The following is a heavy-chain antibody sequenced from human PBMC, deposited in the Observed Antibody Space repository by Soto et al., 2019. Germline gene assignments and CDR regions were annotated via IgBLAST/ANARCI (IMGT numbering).Heavy chain of an antibody. J-gene: IGHJ3*02. CDR2: IYPGDSDT. Sequence: GASLKISCKGSGYSFTSYWIGWVRQMPGKGLEWMGIIYPGDSDTRYSPSFQGQVTISADKSISTAYLQWSSLKASDTAMYYCARRWPLHNDAFDIWGQGTMVTVSS. V-gene: IGHV5-51*01. CDR3: ARRWPLHNDAFDI. CDR1: GYSFTSYW.